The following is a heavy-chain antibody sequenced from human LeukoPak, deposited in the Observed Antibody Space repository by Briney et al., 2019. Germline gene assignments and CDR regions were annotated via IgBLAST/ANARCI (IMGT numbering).Heavy chain of an antibody. CDR2: TNAVNGNT. D-gene: IGHD6-13*01. Sequence: GASVKVSCKASGYTFINYAINWGRQAPGQRPEWVGWTNAVNGNTKYSQKFQGRVTITRDTSASTAYMELTSLTSADTAVYYCARGPRAAADDYWGQGTLVTVSS. CDR3: ARGPRAAADDY. J-gene: IGHJ4*02. CDR1: GYTFINYA. V-gene: IGHV1-3*01.